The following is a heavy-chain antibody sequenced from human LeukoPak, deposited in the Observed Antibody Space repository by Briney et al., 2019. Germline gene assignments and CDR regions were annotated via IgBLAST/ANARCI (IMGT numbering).Heavy chain of an antibody. CDR3: ARDRHSGYSSSHFDH. V-gene: IGHV1-18*01. Sequence: ASVKVSCKASGYTFTSYGISWVRQAPGQGLEWMGWISAYNGNTNYAQKLQGRVTMTTDTSTSTAYMELRSLRSDDTAVYFCARDRHSGYSSSHFDHWGQGTLVTVSS. CDR1: GYTFTSYG. D-gene: IGHD6-13*01. CDR2: ISAYNGNT. J-gene: IGHJ4*02.